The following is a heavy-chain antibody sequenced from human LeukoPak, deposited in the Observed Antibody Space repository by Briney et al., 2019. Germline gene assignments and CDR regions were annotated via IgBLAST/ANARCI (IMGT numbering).Heavy chain of an antibody. D-gene: IGHD3-10*01. V-gene: IGHV1-18*01. J-gene: IGHJ4*02. CDR3: ARDEYGVGTSGPDH. Sequence: ASVKVSCKASGYTFASFGITWVRQAPGQGLEWMGWINAYNGHTNYAQKLQGRVSMATDPSTRTAYMELRSLRSDDTAVYYCARDEYGVGTSGPDHWGQGTLVTVSS. CDR2: INAYNGHT. CDR1: GYTFASFG.